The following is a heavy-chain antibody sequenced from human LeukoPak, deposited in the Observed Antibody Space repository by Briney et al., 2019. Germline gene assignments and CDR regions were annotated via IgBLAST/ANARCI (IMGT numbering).Heavy chain of an antibody. D-gene: IGHD2-15*01. V-gene: IGHV1-24*01. CDR3: ARDAYCSGGSCYSDY. CDR2: FDPEDGET. CDR1: GYTLTELS. J-gene: IGHJ4*02. Sequence: ASVKVSCKVSGYTLTELSMHWVRQAPGKGLEWMGGFDPEDGETIYAQKFQGRVTMTEDTSTDTAYMELSSLRSEDTAVYYCARDAYCSGGSCYSDYWGQGTLVTVSS.